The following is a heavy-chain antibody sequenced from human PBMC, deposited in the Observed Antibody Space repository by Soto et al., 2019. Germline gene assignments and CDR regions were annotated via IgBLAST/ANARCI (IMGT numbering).Heavy chain of an antibody. D-gene: IGHD3-22*01. Sequence: SLTCTVSGGSISTYYWSWIRQPPGKGLEWIGFIYYSGSTHYNPSLKSRVTISLDTSKNQFSLMLSSVTAADTAVYYCARDSSGYYRVFDYWGQGTLVTVPS. CDR1: GGSISTYY. J-gene: IGHJ4*02. CDR3: ARDSSGYYRVFDY. CDR2: IYYSGST. V-gene: IGHV4-59*01.